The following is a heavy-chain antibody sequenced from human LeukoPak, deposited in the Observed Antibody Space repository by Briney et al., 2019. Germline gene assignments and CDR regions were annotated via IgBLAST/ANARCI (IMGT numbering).Heavy chain of an antibody. CDR2: ISAYNGNT. J-gene: IGHJ4*02. D-gene: IGHD1-1*01. V-gene: IGHV1-18*01. CDR1: GGTFKNYA. CDR3: AREGGPTGGAQDY. Sequence: ASVKVSCKASGGTFKNYAISWVRQAPGQGLEWMGWISAYNGNTHYAQKVQDRVTMTTDTSTSTAYMELRSLRSDDTAVYYCAREGGPTGGAQDYWGQGTLVTVSS.